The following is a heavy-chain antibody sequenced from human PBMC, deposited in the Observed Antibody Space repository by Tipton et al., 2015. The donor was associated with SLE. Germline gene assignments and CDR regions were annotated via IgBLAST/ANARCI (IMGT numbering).Heavy chain of an antibody. CDR1: GGSFSGNY. CDR3: ARLIWFGELGAFDI. Sequence: LRLSCAVYGGSFSGNYWSWIRQPPGKGLEWIGEINHSGSTNYNPSLKSRVTISVDTSKNQFSLKLSSVTAADTAVYYCARLIWFGELGAFDIWGQGTMVTVSS. D-gene: IGHD3-10*01. CDR2: INHSGST. V-gene: IGHV4-34*01. J-gene: IGHJ3*02.